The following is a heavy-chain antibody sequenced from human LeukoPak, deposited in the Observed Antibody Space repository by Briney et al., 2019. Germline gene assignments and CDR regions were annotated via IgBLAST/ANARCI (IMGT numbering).Heavy chain of an antibody. CDR2: IWCDGSNK. V-gene: IGHV3-33*01. CDR1: GFTFSSYG. D-gene: IGHD3-10*01. J-gene: IGHJ6*02. Sequence: GGSLRLSCAASGFTFSSYGMHWVRQAPGKGLEWVAVIWCDGSNKYYADSVKGRFTISRDNSKNTLYLQMNSLRAEDTAVYYCARDYYYGSGSYLAPRVMDVWGQGTTVTVSS. CDR3: ARDYYYGSGSYLAPRVMDV.